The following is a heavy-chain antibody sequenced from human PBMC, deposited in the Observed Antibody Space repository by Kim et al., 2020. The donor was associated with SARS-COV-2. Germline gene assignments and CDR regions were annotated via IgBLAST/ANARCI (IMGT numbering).Heavy chain of an antibody. Sequence: GGSLRLSCAASGFTFSSYGMHWVRQAPGKGLEWVAVISYDGSNKYYADSVKGRFTISRDNSKNTLYLQMNSLRAEDTAVYYCAKVQSFKVRGGGGMDVWGQGTTVTVSS. D-gene: IGHD3-10*01. CDR3: AKVQSFKVRGGGGMDV. CDR2: ISYDGSNK. J-gene: IGHJ6*02. V-gene: IGHV3-30*18. CDR1: GFTFSSYG.